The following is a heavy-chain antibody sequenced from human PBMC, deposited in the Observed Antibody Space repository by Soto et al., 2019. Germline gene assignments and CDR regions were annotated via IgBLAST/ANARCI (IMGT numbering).Heavy chain of an antibody. CDR1: GFTFSSYG. Sequence: QVQLVESGGGVVQPGRSLRLSCAASGFTFSSYGMHWVRQAPGKGLEWVAVISYDGSNKYYADSVKGRFTISRDNSKNTLYLQMNSLRAEDTAVYYCAKSKDIVVVPAAISVAPALENRKEDYYYYGMDVWGQGTTVTVSS. D-gene: IGHD2-2*01. CDR3: AKSKDIVVVPAAISVAPALENRKEDYYYYGMDV. CDR2: ISYDGSNK. V-gene: IGHV3-30*18. J-gene: IGHJ6*02.